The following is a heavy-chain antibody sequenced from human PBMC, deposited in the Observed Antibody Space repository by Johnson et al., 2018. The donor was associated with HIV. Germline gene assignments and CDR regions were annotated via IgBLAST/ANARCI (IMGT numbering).Heavy chain of an antibody. V-gene: IGHV3-30*02. CDR3: ARARNYNFWSPATDI. Sequence: QMLLVESGGGLVQPGGSLRLSCAASGFTVSSNYMSWVRQAPGKGLEWVAFIRYDGSNNYYADSVKGRFTISRDNSKNTLYLQMNSLRAEDTAVYYCARARNYNFWSPATDIWSQGTMVTVSS. CDR2: IRYDGSNN. CDR1: GFTVSSNY. D-gene: IGHD3-3*01. J-gene: IGHJ3*02.